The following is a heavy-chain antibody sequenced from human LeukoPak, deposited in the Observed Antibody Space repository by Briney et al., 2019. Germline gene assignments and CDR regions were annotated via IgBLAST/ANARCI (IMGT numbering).Heavy chain of an antibody. Sequence: PGGSLLLSCAAAGFTFSSYGRHWGRPAPGKGLGGVAVISYDGSNKYYADSVRGRFTISRDNSKNTLYLQMNSLRAEDTAVYYCAKDLTIFEAGYWGQGTLVTVSS. CDR3: AKDLTIFEAGY. CDR2: ISYDGSNK. D-gene: IGHD3-3*01. CDR1: GFTFSSYG. J-gene: IGHJ4*02. V-gene: IGHV3-30*18.